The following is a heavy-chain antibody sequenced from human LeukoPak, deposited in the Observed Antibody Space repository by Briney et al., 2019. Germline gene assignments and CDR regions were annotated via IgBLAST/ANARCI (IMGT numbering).Heavy chain of an antibody. V-gene: IGHV3-48*03. CDR1: GDTFSSHE. Sequence: GGSLRLSCAASGDTFSSHEMNWVRQAPGRGLEWVSYISSTGSTVHYADSVKGRFTISRDNAKNSLFLQMNSLRAEDTAVYYCARAPGSSGWNYYFDYWGQGTLVTVSS. CDR2: ISSTGSTV. D-gene: IGHD6-19*01. CDR3: ARAPGSSGWNYYFDY. J-gene: IGHJ4*02.